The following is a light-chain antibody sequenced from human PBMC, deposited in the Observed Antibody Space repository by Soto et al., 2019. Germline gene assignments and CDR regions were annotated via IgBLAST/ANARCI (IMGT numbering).Light chain of an antibody. J-gene: IGKJ3*01. CDR3: QQYGSSLFT. V-gene: IGKV3-20*01. CDR2: GAT. CDR1: ESVSSSY. Sequence: EIVLTQSPGTLSLSPGESATLSCGASESVSSSYLAWYQQKPGQAPRLLIYGATTRLRGVPDRFSGSGSGTDFTLTISRLEPEDFAVYYCQQYGSSLFTFGPGTKVDI.